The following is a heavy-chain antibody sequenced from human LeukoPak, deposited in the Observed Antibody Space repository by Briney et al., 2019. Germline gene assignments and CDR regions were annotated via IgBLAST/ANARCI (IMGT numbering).Heavy chain of an antibody. CDR1: GFTFSNYS. Sequence: GGSLRLSCAASGFTFSNYSMSWVRQAPGKGLEWVSGIRDSGGSTYYADSVMGRFTISRDNSKNTLYLQMNSLRAEDTAVYYCAKGKYSSGYYPYFEYWGQGTLVTVSS. CDR2: IRDSGGST. V-gene: IGHV3-23*01. CDR3: AKGKYSSGYYPYFEY. J-gene: IGHJ4*02. D-gene: IGHD3-22*01.